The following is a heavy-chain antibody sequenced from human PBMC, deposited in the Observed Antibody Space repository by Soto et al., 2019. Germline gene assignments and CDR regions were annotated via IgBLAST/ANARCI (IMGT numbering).Heavy chain of an antibody. D-gene: IGHD3-22*01. V-gene: IGHV3-30-3*01. CDR2: ISYDGSNK. Sequence: QVQLVESGGGVVQPGRSLRLSCAASGFTFSSYAMHWVRQAPGKGLERVAVISYDGSNKYYADSVKSRFTILRDNPQNTLYLQMNSLRAEDTAVYYCARDRDSRRVYYYGMDVWGQGTTVTVSS. CDR1: GFTFSSYA. J-gene: IGHJ6*02. CDR3: ARDRDSRRVYYYGMDV.